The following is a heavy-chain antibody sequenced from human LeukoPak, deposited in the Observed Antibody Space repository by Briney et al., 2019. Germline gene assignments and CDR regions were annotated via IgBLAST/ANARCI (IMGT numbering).Heavy chain of an antibody. J-gene: IGHJ6*02. CDR3: ARGERGYSYGKGGYYYGMDV. CDR1: GGYVSSSRYY. CDR2: IYYSGST. D-gene: IGHD5-18*01. Sequence: PSGTLSLTCTVSGGYVSSSRYYWGWIRQFPGKGLEWIGYIYYSGSTNYNPSLQSRVTISVDTSKNQFSLKLSSVTAADTAVYYCARGERGYSYGKGGYYYGMDVWGQGTTVTVSS. V-gene: IGHV4-61*01.